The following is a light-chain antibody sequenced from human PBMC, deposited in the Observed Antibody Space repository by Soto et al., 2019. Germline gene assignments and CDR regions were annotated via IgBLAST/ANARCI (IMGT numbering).Light chain of an antibody. CDR3: AAWDDSLNGPV. J-gene: IGLJ3*02. CDR1: SSNIGGNT. Sequence: QSVLTQPPSASGTPGQRVTISCSGSSSNIGGNTVNWYQQLPGTAPKLLIHTNNQRPSGVPDRFSGSKSGTSASLAIGGLQSEDEADYYCAAWDDSLNGPVFGGGTKVTVL. CDR2: TNN. V-gene: IGLV1-44*01.